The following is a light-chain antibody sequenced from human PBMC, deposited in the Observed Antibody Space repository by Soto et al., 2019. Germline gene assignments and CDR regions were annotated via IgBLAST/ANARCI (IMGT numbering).Light chain of an antibody. CDR2: GAS. V-gene: IGKV3-15*01. CDR1: QSISSN. Sequence: VMTQSPATLSVSPGERATLSCRASQSISSNLAWYQQRPGQPPRLLISGASSRAAGIPARFSGSGSGTEFTLTISSLQSEDVAVYYCQQYNDWPPLTFGGGTKVEIK. J-gene: IGKJ4*01. CDR3: QQYNDWPPLT.